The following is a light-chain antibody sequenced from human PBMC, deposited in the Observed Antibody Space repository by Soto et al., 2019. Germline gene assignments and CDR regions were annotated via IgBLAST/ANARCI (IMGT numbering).Light chain of an antibody. CDR3: GSFAGTYTWV. CDR2: DVS. Sequence: QSVLTQPRSVSGSPGQSVTISCTGTSSDVGSYNYVSWFQQHPGKAPKLMISDVSRRPSGVPDRFSGSKSGNTASLTISGLQAEDEADYYCGSFAGTYTWVFGGGTQLTV. J-gene: IGLJ3*02. V-gene: IGLV2-11*01. CDR1: SSDVGSYNY.